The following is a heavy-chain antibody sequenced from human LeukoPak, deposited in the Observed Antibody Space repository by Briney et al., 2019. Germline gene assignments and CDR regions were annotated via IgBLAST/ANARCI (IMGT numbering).Heavy chain of an antibody. CDR2: IIPIFGTA. Sequence: SVKVSCKASGGTFSSYAISWVRQAPGQGLEWMGGIIPIFGTANYAQKFQGRVTITADKSTSAAYMELSSLRSEDTAVYYCAREAWELRGAFDIWGQGTMVTVSS. CDR1: GGTFSSYA. J-gene: IGHJ3*02. CDR3: AREAWELRGAFDI. V-gene: IGHV1-69*06. D-gene: IGHD4-23*01.